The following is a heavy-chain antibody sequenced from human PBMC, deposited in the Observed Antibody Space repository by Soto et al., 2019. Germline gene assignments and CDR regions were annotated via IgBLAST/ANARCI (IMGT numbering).Heavy chain of an antibody. Sequence: SETLSLTCAVYGGSFSGYYWSWIRQPPGKGLEWIGEINHSGSTNYNPSLKSRATISVDTSKNQFSLKLSSVTAADTAVYYCARALEDFWSGYYLDYGMDVWGQGTTVTVSS. CDR2: INHSGST. D-gene: IGHD3-3*01. J-gene: IGHJ6*02. CDR3: ARALEDFWSGYYLDYGMDV. V-gene: IGHV4-34*01. CDR1: GGSFSGYY.